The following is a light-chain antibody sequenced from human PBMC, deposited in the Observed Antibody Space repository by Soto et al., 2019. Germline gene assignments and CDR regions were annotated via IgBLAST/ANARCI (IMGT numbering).Light chain of an antibody. V-gene: IGKV1-33*01. CDR3: QQYDNLPLT. Sequence: DIQMTQSPSSLSASVGDRVTITCQASQDISNYLNWYQQKLGKAPKLLIYAASNLETGVQSRFSGRGSGTDFTFTISSLQPEDFATYYCQQYDNLPLTFGGGTRVEIK. CDR2: AAS. J-gene: IGKJ4*01. CDR1: QDISNY.